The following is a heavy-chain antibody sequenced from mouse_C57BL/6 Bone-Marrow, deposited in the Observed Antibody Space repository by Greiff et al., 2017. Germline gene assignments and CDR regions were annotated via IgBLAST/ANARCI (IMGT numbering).Heavy chain of an antibody. Sequence: EVKLVESGEGLVKPGGSLKLSCAASGFTFSSYAMSWVRQTPEKRLEWVAYISSGGDYIYYADTVKGRFTISRDNARNTLYLQMSSLKSEDTAMYYCTRGVTMITSYYFDYWGQGTTLTVSS. D-gene: IGHD2-4*01. J-gene: IGHJ2*01. CDR1: GFTFSSYA. V-gene: IGHV5-9-1*02. CDR2: ISSGGDYI. CDR3: TRGVTMITSYYFDY.